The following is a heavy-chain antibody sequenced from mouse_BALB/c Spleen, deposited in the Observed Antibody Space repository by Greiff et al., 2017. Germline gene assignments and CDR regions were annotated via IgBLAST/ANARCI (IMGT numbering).Heavy chain of an antibody. Sequence: EVKLVESGGGLVKPGGSLKLSCAASGFTFSSYAMSWVRQTPEKRLEWVATISSGGSYTYYPDSVKGRFTISRDNAKNTLYLQMSSLRSEDTAMYYCARHYGSPGSLYYFDYWGQGTTLTVSS. V-gene: IGHV5-9-3*01. CDR3: ARHYGSPGSLYYFDY. CDR1: GFTFSSYA. CDR2: ISSGGSYT. J-gene: IGHJ2*01. D-gene: IGHD1-1*02.